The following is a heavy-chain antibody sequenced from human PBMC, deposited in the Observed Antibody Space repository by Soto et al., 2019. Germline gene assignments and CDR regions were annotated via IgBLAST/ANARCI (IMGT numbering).Heavy chain of an antibody. D-gene: IGHD7-27*01. CDR2: IKQDGSEK. V-gene: IGHV3-7*03. CDR3: ARDLPVNWGSVGGTDAFDI. CDR1: GFTFSSYW. Sequence: GGSLRLSCAASGFTFSSYWMSWVRQAPGKGLEWVANIKQDGSEKYYVDSVKGRFTISRDNAKNSLYLQMNSLRAEDTAVYYCARDLPVNWGSVGGTDAFDIWGQGSMVTVSS. J-gene: IGHJ3*02.